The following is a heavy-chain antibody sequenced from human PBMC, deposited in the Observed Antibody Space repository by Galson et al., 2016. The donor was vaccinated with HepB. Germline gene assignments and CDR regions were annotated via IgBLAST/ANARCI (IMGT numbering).Heavy chain of an antibody. J-gene: IGHJ4*02. V-gene: IGHV4-59*13. CDR1: GASISNDF. CDR3: ARRVGPAAVFDF. CDR2: IAHSGRT. D-gene: IGHD2-2*01. Sequence: SETLSLTCTVSGASISNDFWNWIRQTPGKGLEWIGYIAHSGRTNFDPSLRSRVTLSVDTSKNQFFLQLTSVTAADTAVYYCARRVGPAAVFDFWGPGTLVSVSS.